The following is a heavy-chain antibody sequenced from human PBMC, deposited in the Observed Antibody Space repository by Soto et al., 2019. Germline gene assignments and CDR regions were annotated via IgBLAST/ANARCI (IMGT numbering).Heavy chain of an antibody. CDR3: ARGAGEPIYYYYMDV. J-gene: IGHJ6*03. V-gene: IGHV3-74*01. Sequence: GGSLRLSCAASGFTFSSYWMHWVRQAPGKGLVWVSRINSDGSSTSYADSVKGRFTISRDNAKNTLYLQMNSLRAEDTAVYDCARGAGEPIYYYYMDVWGKGTTVTVSS. D-gene: IGHD7-27*01. CDR2: INSDGSST. CDR1: GFTFSSYW.